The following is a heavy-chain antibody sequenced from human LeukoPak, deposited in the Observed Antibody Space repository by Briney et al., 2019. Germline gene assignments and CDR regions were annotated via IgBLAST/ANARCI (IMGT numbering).Heavy chain of an antibody. J-gene: IGHJ4*02. CDR1: GFTLRSYS. CDR3: AREYGFSDY. V-gene: IGHV3-21*05. CDR2: ISPSSTI. Sequence: GGSLRLSCAVSGFTLRSYSINWVRQAPGKGLEWISYISPSSTIYYADSVKGRFTISRDNAKNSLYLQMNSLRAEDTAVYYCAREYGFSDYWGQGTLVTVSS. D-gene: IGHD3-10*01.